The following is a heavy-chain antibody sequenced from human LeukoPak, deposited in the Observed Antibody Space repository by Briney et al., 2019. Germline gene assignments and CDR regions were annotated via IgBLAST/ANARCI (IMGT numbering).Heavy chain of an antibody. CDR3: AREEGYCSSTTCSAPFDY. CDR1: RYTFTGYY. D-gene: IGHD2-2*01. V-gene: IGHV1-2*02. Sequence: ASVKVSCKASRYTFTGYYMHWVRQAPGRGLEWMGWINPNSGGTNYAQKFQGRVTMARDTSISTAYMELSRLRSDDTAVYYCAREEGYCSSTTCSAPFDYWGQGTLVTVSS. CDR2: INPNSGGT. J-gene: IGHJ4*02.